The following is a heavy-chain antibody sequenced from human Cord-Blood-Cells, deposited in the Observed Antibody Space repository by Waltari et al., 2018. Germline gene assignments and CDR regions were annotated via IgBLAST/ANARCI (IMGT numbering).Heavy chain of an antibody. D-gene: IGHD5-12*01. V-gene: IGHV3-30-3*01. Sequence: QVQLVESGGGVVQPGRSLRLSCAASGFTFSSYAMHWVRPAPGKGLEWVAVISYDGSNKYYADSGKGRFTISRDNSKNTLYLQMNSPRAEDTAVYYCARDSRGDGYNYFDYWGQGTLVTVSS. CDR3: ARDSRGDGYNYFDY. J-gene: IGHJ4*02. CDR2: ISYDGSNK. CDR1: GFTFSSYA.